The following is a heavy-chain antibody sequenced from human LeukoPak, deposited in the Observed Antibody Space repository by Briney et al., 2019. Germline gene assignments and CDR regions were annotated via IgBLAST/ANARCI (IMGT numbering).Heavy chain of an antibody. CDR1: GYTFTGYY. J-gene: IGHJ5*02. V-gene: IGHV1-46*01. Sequence: ASVKVSCKASGYTFTGYYMHWVRQAPGQGLEWMRIINPSGGSTSYAQKFQGRVTMTRDTSTSTVYMELSSLRSEDTAVYYCARNVLRYFDWFHNWFDPWGQGTLVTVSS. CDR2: INPSGGST. D-gene: IGHD3-9*01. CDR3: ARNVLRYFDWFHNWFDP.